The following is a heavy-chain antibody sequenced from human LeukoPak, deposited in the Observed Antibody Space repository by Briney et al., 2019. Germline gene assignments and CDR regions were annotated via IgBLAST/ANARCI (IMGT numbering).Heavy chain of an antibody. V-gene: IGHV1-3*01. CDR3: ARCREEGEAAAGLNWFDP. CDR1: GFTFTSYA. Sequence: ASVKVSFKASGFTFTSYAMHWVRQAPGQRVEWLGWINAGNGNTKYSQKFQGRVTITRDTSASTAYMELSSLRSEDTAVYYCARCREEGEAAAGLNWFDPWGQGTLVTVSS. J-gene: IGHJ5*02. D-gene: IGHD6-13*01. CDR2: INAGNGNT.